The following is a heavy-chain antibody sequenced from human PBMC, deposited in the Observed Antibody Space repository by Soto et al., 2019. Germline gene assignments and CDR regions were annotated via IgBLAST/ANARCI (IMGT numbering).Heavy chain of an antibody. D-gene: IGHD1-26*01. J-gene: IGHJ4*02. CDR1: GYTFTGYY. Sequence: ASVKVSCKASGYTFTGYYMHWVRQAPGQGLEWMGWINPNSGGTNYAQKFQGWVTMTRDTSISTAYMELSRLRSDDTTVYYCAREGIGSVWEVVGASPYFDYWGQGTLVTVSS. V-gene: IGHV1-2*04. CDR3: AREGIGSVWEVVGASPYFDY. CDR2: INPNSGGT.